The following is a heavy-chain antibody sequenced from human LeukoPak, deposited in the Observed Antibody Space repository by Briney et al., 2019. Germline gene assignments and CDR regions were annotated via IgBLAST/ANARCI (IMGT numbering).Heavy chain of an antibody. CDR1: GYTFTSYY. CDR3: AREIVGARGAFDI. J-gene: IGHJ3*02. V-gene: IGHV1-46*01. Sequence: ASVKVSCKASGYTFTSYYMHWVRQAPGQGLEWMGIINPSGGSTSYAQKFQGRVTMTRDMSTSTVYMELSSLRSEDTAVYYCAREIVGARGAFDIWGLGTMVTVSS. CDR2: INPSGGST. D-gene: IGHD1-26*01.